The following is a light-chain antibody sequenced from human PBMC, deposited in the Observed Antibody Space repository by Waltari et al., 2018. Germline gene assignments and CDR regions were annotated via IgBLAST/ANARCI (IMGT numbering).Light chain of an antibody. CDR2: KES. CDR3: QDYNTYT. V-gene: IGKV1-5*03. Sequence: DIQMTQSPSTLSASVGDRVTITCRASQRISPWLAWFQQKPGKAPKLLIYKESILHSGVPSRFSGSGAGTEYTLTISSLQPDDLATYYCQDYNTYTFGQGTKVGIK. CDR1: QRISPW. J-gene: IGKJ1*01.